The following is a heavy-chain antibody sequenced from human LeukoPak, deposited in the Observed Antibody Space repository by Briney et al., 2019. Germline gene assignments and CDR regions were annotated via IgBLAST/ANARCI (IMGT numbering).Heavy chain of an antibody. CDR2: INPSGCST. CDR1: VYTFTSYY. Sequence: ASVPVSCKGSVYTFTSYYMHWVGQAPGKGREGLGIINPSGCSTRYAQKFHGRVTMTRDTSTSTVYMELSSLRSEDTAVYYCARKGGYSYGYFLDYWAREPWSPSPQ. CDR3: ARKGGYSYGYFLDY. V-gene: IGHV1-46*01. D-gene: IGHD5-18*01. J-gene: IGHJ4*02.